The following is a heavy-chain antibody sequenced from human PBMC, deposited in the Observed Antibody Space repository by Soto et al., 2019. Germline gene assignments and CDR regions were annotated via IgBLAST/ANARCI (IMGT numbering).Heavy chain of an antibody. V-gene: IGHV1-69*06. J-gene: IGHJ6*02. CDR2: IIPIFGTA. CDR3: ARERPGIAAAGSGNYYYYGMDV. Sequence: ASVKVSCKASGGTFSSYATSWVRQAPGQGLEWMGGIIPIFGTANYAQKFQGRVTITADKSTSTAYMELSSLRSEDTAVYYCARERPGIAAAGSGNYYYYGMDVWGQGTTVTVSS. CDR1: GGTFSSYA. D-gene: IGHD6-13*01.